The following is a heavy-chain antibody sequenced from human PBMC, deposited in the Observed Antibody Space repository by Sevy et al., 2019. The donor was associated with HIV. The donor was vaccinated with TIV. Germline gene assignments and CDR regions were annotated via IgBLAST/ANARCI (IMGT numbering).Heavy chain of an antibody. D-gene: IGHD6-19*01. CDR1: GGSFSGYY. V-gene: IGHV4-34*01. Sequence: SETLSLTCAVYGGSFSGYYWSWIRQPPGKGLEWIGEINHSGSTNYNPCLKSRVTISVDTSKNQFSLKLSSVTAADTAVYYCARGPVAGNFDYWGQGTLVTVSS. CDR2: INHSGST. J-gene: IGHJ4*02. CDR3: ARGPVAGNFDY.